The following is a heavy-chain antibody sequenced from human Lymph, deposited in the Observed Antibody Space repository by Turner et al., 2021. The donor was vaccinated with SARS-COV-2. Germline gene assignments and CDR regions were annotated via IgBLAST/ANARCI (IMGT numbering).Heavy chain of an antibody. D-gene: IGHD3-22*01. V-gene: IGHV4-4*07. CDR1: GGASSSYY. J-gene: IGHJ2*01. Sequence: QVQLQESGPGLVKPSETLSPTCTVSGGASSSYYWSWIRQPAGKGLEWIGRIYTSGSTNYNSSLKSRVTMSVDTSKIQFSLKLSSVTAADTAVYYFARDGYYDSSGYYLRGEGVFDLWGRGTLVTVSS. CDR3: ARDGYYDSSGYYLRGEGVFDL. CDR2: IYTSGST.